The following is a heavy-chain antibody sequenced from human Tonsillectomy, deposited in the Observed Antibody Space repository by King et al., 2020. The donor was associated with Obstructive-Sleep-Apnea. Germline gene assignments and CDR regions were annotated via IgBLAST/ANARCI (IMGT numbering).Heavy chain of an antibody. CDR3: SHRARGDAFDI. V-gene: IGHV2-5*02. D-gene: IGHD3-10*01. Sequence: TLKESGPTLVKPTQTLTLTCTFSGFSLSTSGVGVGCIRQPPGKALEWLALIYWDDAKRYSPSLKCRLTVTKDTSKNQVVLTMTNMDPVDTATYYCSHRARGDAFDIWGQGTMVTVSS. J-gene: IGHJ3*02. CDR2: IYWDDAK. CDR1: GFSLSTSGVG.